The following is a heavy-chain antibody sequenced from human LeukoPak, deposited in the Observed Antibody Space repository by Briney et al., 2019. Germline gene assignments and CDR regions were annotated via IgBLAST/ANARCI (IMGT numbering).Heavy chain of an antibody. D-gene: IGHD6-19*01. Sequence: PGGSLRLSCAASGFIFSSYWMSWVRQAPGKGLEWVANIKQDGSEKYYVDSVKGRFTISGDNAKNSLYLQMNSLRAEDTAVYYCARDLRGSGWYFDYWGQGTVVTVSS. J-gene: IGHJ4*02. CDR3: ARDLRGSGWYFDY. CDR1: GFIFSSYW. V-gene: IGHV3-7*01. CDR2: IKQDGSEK.